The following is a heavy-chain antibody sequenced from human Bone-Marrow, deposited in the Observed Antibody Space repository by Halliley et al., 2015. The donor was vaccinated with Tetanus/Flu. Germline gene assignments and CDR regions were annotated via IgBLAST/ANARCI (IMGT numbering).Heavy chain of an antibody. J-gene: IGHJ3*01. Sequence: LRLSCTVHGESFSGYYWNWIRQPPGKGLEWIGEINHTGSTNYNPSLKSRVTISVDTSKKQFSLNLGSVTVADTAVYFCARLLRGNYNDAFDVWGQGTLVTVSS. D-gene: IGHD1-1*01. CDR2: INHTGST. V-gene: IGHV4-34*01. CDR3: ARLLRGNYNDAFDV. CDR1: GESFSGYY.